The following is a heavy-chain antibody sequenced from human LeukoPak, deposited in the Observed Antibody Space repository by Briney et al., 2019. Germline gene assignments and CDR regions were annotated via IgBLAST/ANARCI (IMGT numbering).Heavy chain of an antibody. V-gene: IGHV3-48*01. CDR1: GFIFSSNS. CDR2: ISSRSSTI. Sequence: GGSLRLSCASSGFIFSSNSMNWVRQAPGKGLEWISYISSRSSTIYYADSVKGRFTISRDISNNTVHLQMSSLRVEDTAMYYCARASWGYDFDYWGLGALVTVSS. CDR3: ARASWGYDFDY. D-gene: IGHD7-27*01. J-gene: IGHJ4*02.